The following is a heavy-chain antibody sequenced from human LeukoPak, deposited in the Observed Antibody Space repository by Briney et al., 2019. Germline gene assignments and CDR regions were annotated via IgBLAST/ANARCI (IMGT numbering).Heavy chain of an antibody. Sequence: XRSLRLSCAASGFTFSSYGMHWVRQAPGKGLEWVAVISYDGSNKYYADSVKGRFTISRDNSKNTLYLQMNSLRAEDTAVYYCAKSFGPVIAAAGTGADWGQGTLVTVSS. CDR3: AKSFGPVIAAAGTGAD. V-gene: IGHV3-30*18. CDR1: GFTFSSYG. D-gene: IGHD6-13*01. J-gene: IGHJ4*02. CDR2: ISYDGSNK.